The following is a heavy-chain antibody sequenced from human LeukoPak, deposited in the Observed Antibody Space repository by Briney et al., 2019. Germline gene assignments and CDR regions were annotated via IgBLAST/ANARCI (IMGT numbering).Heavy chain of an antibody. CDR2: IYTSGVT. CDR1: GASITSSY. D-gene: IGHD3-16*01. Sequence: SETLSLTCSVSGASITSSYWSWLRQPPGEGLEYIGYIYTSGVTNYNPSLKSRVTISVDTSKNQFSLKLSSVTAADTAVYCCARDRRGTTLTDYWGQGTLVTVSS. CDR3: ARDRRGTTLTDY. J-gene: IGHJ4*02. V-gene: IGHV4-59*01.